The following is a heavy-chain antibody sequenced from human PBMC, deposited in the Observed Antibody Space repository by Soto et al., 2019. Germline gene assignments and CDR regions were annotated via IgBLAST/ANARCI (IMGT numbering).Heavy chain of an antibody. J-gene: IGHJ4*02. D-gene: IGHD6-19*01. CDR1: GLTFRDHW. Sequence: EVQLVESGGGLVQPGGSLRLSCAASGLTFRDHWMSWVRQAPGKGLEWVANIKADGSEQYYADSVKGRFSISRDNAKSSLYLKMNSLRAEDTASYYCAKDVYSSGWYLFDYWGQGTLVTVSS. CDR2: IKADGSEQ. V-gene: IGHV3-7*03. CDR3: AKDVYSSGWYLFDY.